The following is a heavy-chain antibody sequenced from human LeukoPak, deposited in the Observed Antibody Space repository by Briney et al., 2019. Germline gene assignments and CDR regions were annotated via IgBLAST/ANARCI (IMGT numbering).Heavy chain of an antibody. CDR2: IYSGGST. CDR3: ARDLGGPNTFGGVRRIDY. J-gene: IGHJ4*02. D-gene: IGHD3-16*01. CDR1: GFTVSSNY. Sequence: GGSLRLSCAASGFTVSSNYMSWVRQAPGKGLEWVSVIYSGGSTYYADSVKGRFTISRDNSKNTLYLQMNSLRAEDTAVYYCARDLGGPNTFGGVRRIDYWGQGTLVTVSS. V-gene: IGHV3-66*01.